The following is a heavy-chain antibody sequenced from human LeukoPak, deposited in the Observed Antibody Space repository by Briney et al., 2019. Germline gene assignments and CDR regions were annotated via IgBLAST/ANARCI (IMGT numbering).Heavy chain of an antibody. CDR2: IYYSGST. Sequence: PSETLSLTCTVSGGSISSGGYYWSWIRQHPGKGLEWIGYIYYSGSTYYNPSLKSRVTISVDTSKNQFSLKLSSVTAADTAVYYCAREQEGYCSGGSCLNWFDPWGQGTLVTVSS. J-gene: IGHJ5*02. D-gene: IGHD2-15*01. CDR3: AREQEGYCSGGSCLNWFDP. V-gene: IGHV4-31*03. CDR1: GGSISSGGYY.